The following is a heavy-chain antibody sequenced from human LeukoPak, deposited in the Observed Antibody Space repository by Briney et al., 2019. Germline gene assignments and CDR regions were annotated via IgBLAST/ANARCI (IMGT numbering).Heavy chain of an antibody. CDR2: INHSGTT. V-gene: IGHV4-4*02. CDR3: SGYSSGWYTLY. J-gene: IGHJ4*02. Sequence: PSETLSLTCAVSGGSMSSNIWWSWVRQTPGKGLEWIGEINHSGTTNYNPSLKSRVTISVDKSNNQFSLNLTSVTAADTAVYYCSGYSSGWYTLYWGRGTLVTVSS. CDR1: GGSMSSNIW. D-gene: IGHD6-19*01.